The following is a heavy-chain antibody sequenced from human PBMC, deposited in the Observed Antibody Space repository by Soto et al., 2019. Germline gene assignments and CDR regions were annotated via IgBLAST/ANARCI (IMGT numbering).Heavy chain of an antibody. D-gene: IGHD2-15*01. CDR1: GFTFSGSA. CDR3: TSPYGGNPGPYYYYGMDV. V-gene: IGHV3-73*01. CDR2: IRSKANSYAT. Sequence: GGSLRLSCAASGFTFSGSAMHWVRQASGEGLEWVGRIRSKANSYATAYAASVKGRFTISRDDSKNTAYLQMNSLKTEDTAVYYCTSPYGGNPGPYYYYGMDVWGQGTTVTVS. J-gene: IGHJ6*02.